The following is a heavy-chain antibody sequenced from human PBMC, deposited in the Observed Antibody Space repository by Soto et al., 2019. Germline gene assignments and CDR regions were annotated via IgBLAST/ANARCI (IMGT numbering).Heavy chain of an antibody. D-gene: IGHD2-15*01. Sequence: ASVKVSCKASGYTFTGYYMHWVRQAPGQGLEWMGWINPNSGGTNYAQKFQGWVTMTRDTSISTAYMELSRLRSDDTAVYYCARDTNCSGGSCYDYWGQGTLVTVSS. CDR2: INPNSGGT. CDR3: ARDTNCSGGSCYDY. CDR1: GYTFTGYY. V-gene: IGHV1-2*04. J-gene: IGHJ4*02.